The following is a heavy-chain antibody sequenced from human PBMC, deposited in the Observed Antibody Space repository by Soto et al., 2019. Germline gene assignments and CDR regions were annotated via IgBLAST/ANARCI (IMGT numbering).Heavy chain of an antibody. CDR1: GFTFSSYN. D-gene: IGHD4-17*01. Sequence: EVQLVESGGGLVKPGVSLRLSCTATGFTFSSYNMNWVRQAPGKGLEWVSYISTWISYSFYAESVKGRFTISRDNAKNSLFLQMNSLRAEDTAVYYCARASHDYGELDYWGQGALVTVSS. CDR2: ISTWISYS. J-gene: IGHJ4*02. V-gene: IGHV3-21*01. CDR3: ARASHDYGELDY.